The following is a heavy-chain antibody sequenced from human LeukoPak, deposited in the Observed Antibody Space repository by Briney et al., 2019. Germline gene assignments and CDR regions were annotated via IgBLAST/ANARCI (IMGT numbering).Heavy chain of an antibody. CDR2: ISSIGSTI. D-gene: IGHD4-17*01. J-gene: IGHJ3*02. Sequence: GGSLRLXCAASGFTFSDYYMSWIRQAPGKGLEWVSYISSIGSTIYYADSVKGRFTISRDNAKNSPYLQMNSLRAEDTAVYYCARGRTTYDAFDIWGQGTMVTVSS. V-gene: IGHV3-11*04. CDR3: ARGRTTYDAFDI. CDR1: GFTFSDYY.